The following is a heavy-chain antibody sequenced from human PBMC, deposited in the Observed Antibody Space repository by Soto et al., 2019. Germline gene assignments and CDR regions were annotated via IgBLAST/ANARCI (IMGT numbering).Heavy chain of an antibody. Sequence: QVQLVQSGAEVKKPGASVKVSCKASGYTFTSYGISWVRQAPGQGLEWMGWISAYNGNTNYAQRLQGRVTMTTDTPTHTAYMELTSLRSDDTAVYYCARDGECSGTHNYYGMVVWGQGTTVTVSS. V-gene: IGHV1-18*01. CDR3: ARDGECSGTHNYYGMVV. D-gene: IGHD1-26*01. J-gene: IGHJ6*02. CDR2: ISAYNGNT. CDR1: GYTFTSYG.